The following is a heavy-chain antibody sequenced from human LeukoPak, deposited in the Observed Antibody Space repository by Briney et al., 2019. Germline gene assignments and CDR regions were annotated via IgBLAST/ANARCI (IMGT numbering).Heavy chain of an antibody. CDR3: ARDLRVVGATSRFDY. CDR1: GYTFTSYG. CDR2: ISAYNGNT. V-gene: IGHV1-18*01. Sequence: ASVKVSCKASGYTFTSYGISWVRQAPGQGLEWMGWISAYNGNTNYAQKLQGRVTMTTDTSTSTAYMELRSLRSDDTAVYYYARDLRVVGATSRFDYWGQGTLVTVSS. D-gene: IGHD1-26*01. J-gene: IGHJ4*02.